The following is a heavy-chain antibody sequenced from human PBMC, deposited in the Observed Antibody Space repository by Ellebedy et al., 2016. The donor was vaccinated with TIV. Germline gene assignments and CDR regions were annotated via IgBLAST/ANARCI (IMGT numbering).Heavy chain of an antibody. Sequence: GESLKISXAASGFTFSSYAMSWVRQAPGKGLEWVSAISGSGGSTYYADSVKGRFTISRDNSKNTLYLQMNSLRADDTAVYYCALCGGVVVAATPLGWFDPWGQGTLVTVSS. CDR3: ALCGGVVVAATPLGWFDP. D-gene: IGHD2-15*01. CDR1: GFTFSSYA. CDR2: ISGSGGST. J-gene: IGHJ5*02. V-gene: IGHV3-23*01.